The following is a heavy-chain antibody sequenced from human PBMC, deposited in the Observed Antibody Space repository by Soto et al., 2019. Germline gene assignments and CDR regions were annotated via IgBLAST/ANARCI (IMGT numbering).Heavy chain of an antibody. V-gene: IGHV3-7*01. Sequence: GGSLRLSCAASGFMFSNYWMSWVRQAPGKGLEWVAIIMQDGSDKYYVDSVKGRFTISRDNAKNSLYLQMNSLRIEDAAVYYCARNRDYAFDYWGRGTLVTVSS. CDR1: GFMFSNYW. J-gene: IGHJ4*02. D-gene: IGHD4-17*01. CDR3: ARNRDYAFDY. CDR2: IMQDGSDK.